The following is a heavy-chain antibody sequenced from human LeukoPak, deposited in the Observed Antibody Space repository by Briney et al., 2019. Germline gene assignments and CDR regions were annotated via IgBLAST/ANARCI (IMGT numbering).Heavy chain of an antibody. V-gene: IGHV3-30*02. CDR3: ARDYGSRSYGLDY. Sequence: GGSLRLSYGASGFTFRRFGMHWVRQAPGKGLEWVAFIQDDGSPKYYAGSVKGRFSISRDNSKNTVYLQMNSLRAEDTALYYCARDYGSRSYGLDYWGQGTLVTVSS. J-gene: IGHJ4*02. CDR1: GFTFRRFG. CDR2: IQDDGSPK. D-gene: IGHD3-10*01.